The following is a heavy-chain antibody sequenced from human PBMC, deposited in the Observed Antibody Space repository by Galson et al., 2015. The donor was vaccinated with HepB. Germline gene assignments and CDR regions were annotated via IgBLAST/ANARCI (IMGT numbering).Heavy chain of an antibody. CDR3: ARDGYKRQFNSHYDY. J-gene: IGHJ4*02. CDR2: ISYEARNE. CDR1: GFTFSSYG. V-gene: IGHV3-30*03. D-gene: IGHD5-24*01. Sequence: SLRLSCAASGFTFSSYGMHWVRQAPGKGLEWVAVISYEARNEFYADSVKGRFTISRDNSKNMLSLQMNSLRAEDTAVYYCARDGYKRQFNSHYDYWGQGTQVIVSS.